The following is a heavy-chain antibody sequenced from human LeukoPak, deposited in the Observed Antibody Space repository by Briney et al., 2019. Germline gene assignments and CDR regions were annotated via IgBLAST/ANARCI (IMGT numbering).Heavy chain of an antibody. CDR3: ARLGFCSGGSCPYYLYYMDV. Sequence: SETLSLTCTVSGGSISSYYWSWIRQPPPKGLAWIAYIYDSGSTNSNPSLKSRVTISAETSKNEFSLKLSSVTAADTAVYYCARLGFCSGGSCPYYLYYMDVWGKGTTVTVSS. CDR1: GGSISSYY. CDR2: IYDSGST. V-gene: IGHV4-59*08. J-gene: IGHJ6*03. D-gene: IGHD2-15*01.